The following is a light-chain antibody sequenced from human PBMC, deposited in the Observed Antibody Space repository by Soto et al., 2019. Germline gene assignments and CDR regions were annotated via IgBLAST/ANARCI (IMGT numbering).Light chain of an antibody. CDR3: QQYNNWPET. V-gene: IGKV3-15*01. J-gene: IGKJ1*01. Sequence: EIVMTQSPATLSVSPWERATLSCRASQSVSSNLAWYQQKPGQAPRLLIYGASTRATGIPARFSGSGSGTEFTLTISSLQSEDFAVYYCQQYNNWPETFGQGTKVDNK. CDR2: GAS. CDR1: QSVSSN.